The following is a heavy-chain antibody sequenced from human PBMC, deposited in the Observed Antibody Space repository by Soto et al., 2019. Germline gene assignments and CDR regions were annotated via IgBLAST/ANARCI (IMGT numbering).Heavy chain of an antibody. CDR1: GYTFTTYG. Sequence: GASVKVSCKASGYTFTTYGISWVRQAPGQGLEWMGWISASNGNTNYAQNLQGRVTMTRDTSTTTATMELRSLTPDDTAVYYCVRDSFGHTVFDYWSQGTLVTV. CDR3: VRDSFGHTVFDY. V-gene: IGHV1-18*04. CDR2: ISASNGNT. J-gene: IGHJ4*02. D-gene: IGHD2-2*02.